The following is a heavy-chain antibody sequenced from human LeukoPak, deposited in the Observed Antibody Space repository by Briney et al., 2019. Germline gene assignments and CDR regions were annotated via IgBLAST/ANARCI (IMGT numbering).Heavy chain of an antibody. CDR3: AREGVDWNHSVYYFDY. CDR2: INPNRGGT. D-gene: IGHD1-1*01. CDR1: GYTFTAYY. V-gene: IGHV1-2*02. J-gene: IGHJ4*02. Sequence: ASVKVSCKASGYTFTAYYMHWVRQAPGQGLEWMGWINPNRGGTNYAQKFQGRVTMTRDTSISTAYMELSRLRSDDTAVYYCAREGVDWNHSVYYFDYWGQGTLVTVSS.